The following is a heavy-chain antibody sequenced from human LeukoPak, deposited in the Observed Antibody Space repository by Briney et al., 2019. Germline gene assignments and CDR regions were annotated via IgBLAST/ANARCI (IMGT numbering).Heavy chain of an antibody. D-gene: IGHD6-6*01. CDR1: SGSISSGGYY. J-gene: IGHJ6*03. CDR3: VLVPPPHYYYYYMDV. V-gene: IGHV4-30-2*03. CDR2: IYYSGST. Sequence: SETLSLTCTVSSGSISSGGYYWTWIRQPPGKGLEWIGSIYYSGSTYYNPSLKSRVTISVDTSKNQFSLKLSSVTAADTAVYYCVLVPPPHYYYYYMDVWGKGTTVTVSS.